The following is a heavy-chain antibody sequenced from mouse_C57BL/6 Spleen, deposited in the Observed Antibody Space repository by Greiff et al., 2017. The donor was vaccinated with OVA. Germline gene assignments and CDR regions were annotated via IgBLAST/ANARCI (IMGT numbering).Heavy chain of an antibody. CDR1: GYTFTSYW. Sequence: QVQLQQPGAELVKPGASVKMSCKASGYTFTSYWITWVKQRPGQGLEWIGDIYPGSGSTNYNEKFKSKATLTVDTSSSTAYMQLSSLTSEDSAVYYCARKDYGYDGGDYWGQGTTLTVSS. V-gene: IGHV1-55*01. CDR3: ARKDYGYDGGDY. D-gene: IGHD2-2*01. CDR2: IYPGSGST. J-gene: IGHJ2*01.